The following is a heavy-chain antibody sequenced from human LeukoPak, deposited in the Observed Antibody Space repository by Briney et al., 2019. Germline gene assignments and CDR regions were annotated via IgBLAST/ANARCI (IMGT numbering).Heavy chain of an antibody. J-gene: IGHJ1*01. CDR3: ARDLGYSSSGSQH. D-gene: IGHD6-13*01. CDR1: GFTFSSCC. V-gene: IGHV3-21*01. CDR2: IIVGSTYI. Sequence: PGGSLRLSCAASGFTFSSCCMSWVRQAPGKGLEWVSSIIVGSTYIFYADSVKGRFTISRDNAKNSLYLQMNSLRAEDTAVYYCARDLGYSSSGSQHWGQGTLVTVSS.